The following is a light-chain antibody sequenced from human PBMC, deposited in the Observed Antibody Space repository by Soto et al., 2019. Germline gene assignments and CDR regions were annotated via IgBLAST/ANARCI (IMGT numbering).Light chain of an antibody. J-gene: IGKJ1*01. Sequence: EIVLTQSPGTLSLSPGERATLSCRASQTVSSSYLAWYQKKPGKAPMLLIYGASSRATSLPDRFSVSGSGTDFTLTISRLEPEDFAIYYCQQYDSSPKTFGEGTKVEIK. CDR3: QQYDSSPKT. CDR1: QTVSSSY. V-gene: IGKV3-20*01. CDR2: GAS.